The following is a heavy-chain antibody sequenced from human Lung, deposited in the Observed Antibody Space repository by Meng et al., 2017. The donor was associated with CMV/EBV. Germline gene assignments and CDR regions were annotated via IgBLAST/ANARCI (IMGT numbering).Heavy chain of an antibody. CDR2: IYYSGST. V-gene: IGHV4-39*07. CDR3: AREGHHYQGDY. J-gene: IGHJ4*02. Sequence: QLQLQESGPGLVTPSETLSLSCTVPGGSISSSSYYWGWIRQPPGKGLEWIGSIYYSGSTYYNPSLKSRVTISVDTSKNQFSLKLSSVTAADTAVYYCAREGHHYQGDYWGQGTLVTVSS. CDR1: GGSISSSSYY. D-gene: IGHD2-2*01.